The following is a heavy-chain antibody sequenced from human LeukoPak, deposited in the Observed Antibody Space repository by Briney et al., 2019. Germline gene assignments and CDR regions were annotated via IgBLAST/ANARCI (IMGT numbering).Heavy chain of an antibody. J-gene: IGHJ4*02. CDR2: IYTSGST. Sequence: PSETLSLTCTVSGGSISSGGYYWSWIRQPAGKGLEWIGRIYTSGSTNYNPSLKSRVTMSVDTSKNQFSLRLSSVTAADTAVYYCARGGSRFDYWGQGTLVTVSS. V-gene: IGHV4-61*02. CDR3: ARGGSRFDY. CDR1: GGSISSGGYY. D-gene: IGHD1-26*01.